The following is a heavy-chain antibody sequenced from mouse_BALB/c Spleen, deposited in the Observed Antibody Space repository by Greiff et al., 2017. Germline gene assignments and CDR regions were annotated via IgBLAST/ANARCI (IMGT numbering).Heavy chain of an antibody. CDR2: ISPGNGDI. D-gene: IGHD4-1*01. J-gene: IGHJ2*01. CDR3: KSALGLDY. Sequence: QVQLQQSGPELVKTGASVKISCKASGYSFTGYYMHWVKQSHGKSLEWIGYISPGNGDIKYNEKFKGKATLTADKSSSTAYMQLNSLTSEDSAVYFCKSALGLDYWGQGTTLTVSS. V-gene: IGHV1S53*03. CDR1: GYSFTGYY.